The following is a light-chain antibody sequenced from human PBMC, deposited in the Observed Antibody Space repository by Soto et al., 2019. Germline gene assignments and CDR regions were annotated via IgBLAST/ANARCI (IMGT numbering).Light chain of an antibody. CDR1: SSDVGDYNY. CDR2: DVS. J-gene: IGLJ1*01. V-gene: IGLV2-14*01. Sequence: QSALTQPASVSGSPGQSITISCTGTSSDVGDYNYVSCYQQHPGKAPKLMIYDVSNRPSGVSNRFSGSKSANTASLTISGLQGEDVADYSRIAYRSSSTLYVFGTGTKVTVL. CDR3: IAYRSSSTLYV.